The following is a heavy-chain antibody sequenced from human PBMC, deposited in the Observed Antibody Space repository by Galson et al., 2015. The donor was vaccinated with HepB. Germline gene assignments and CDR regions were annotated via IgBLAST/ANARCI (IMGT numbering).Heavy chain of an antibody. CDR1: GYTFTSYY. D-gene: IGHD3-10*01. CDR3: AREVKVQGVIIPPDY. J-gene: IGHJ4*02. CDR2: INPNSGGT. V-gene: IGHV1-2*06. Sequence: SVKVSCKASGYTFTSYYMHWVRQAPGQGLEWMGRINPNSGGTNYAQKFQGRVTMTRDTSISTAYMELSRLRSDDTAVYYCAREVKVQGVIIPPDYWGQGTLVTVSS.